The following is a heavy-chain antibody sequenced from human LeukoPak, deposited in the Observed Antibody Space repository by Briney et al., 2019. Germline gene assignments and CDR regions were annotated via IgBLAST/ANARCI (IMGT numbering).Heavy chain of an antibody. J-gene: IGHJ5*02. Sequence: GGSLRLSCAASGFTFSSYGMHWVRQAPGKGLEWVAFIRYDGSNKYYADSVKGRFTISRDNSKNTLYLQMNSLRAEDTAVYYCARDHPWFGERVLFDPWGQGTLVTVSS. CDR3: ARDHPWFGERVLFDP. D-gene: IGHD3-10*01. CDR2: IRYDGSNK. CDR1: GFTFSSYG. V-gene: IGHV3-30*02.